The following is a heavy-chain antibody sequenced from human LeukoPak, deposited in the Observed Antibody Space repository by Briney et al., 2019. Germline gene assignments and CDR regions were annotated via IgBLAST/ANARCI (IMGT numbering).Heavy chain of an antibody. D-gene: IGHD1-26*01. V-gene: IGHV4-61*01. CDR1: GYSISTGYY. CDR3: ARGSLGSLPPWYYYYMDV. CDR2: IYYSGST. J-gene: IGHJ6*03. Sequence: PSETLSLTCTVSGYSISTGYYWDWIRQPPGKGLEWIGYIYYSGSTNYNPSLKSRVTISVDTSKNQFSLKLSSVTAADTAVYYCARGSLGSLPPWYYYYMDVWGKGTTVTISS.